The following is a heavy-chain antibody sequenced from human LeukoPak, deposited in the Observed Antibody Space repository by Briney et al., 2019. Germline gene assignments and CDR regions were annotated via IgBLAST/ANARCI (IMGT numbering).Heavy chain of an antibody. D-gene: IGHD3-10*01. Sequence: ASVKVSCKAPGYAFIDYYIYWVRQAPGQGPEFMGWINPNSAYTHFAQKFQGRVTMTRDTSITTAYMDLTRLTSDDTAVYFCGRGRTMVRGPVDYWGQGTLITVSS. J-gene: IGHJ4*02. CDR3: GRGRTMVRGPVDY. CDR1: GYAFIDYY. CDR2: INPNSAYT. V-gene: IGHV1-2*02.